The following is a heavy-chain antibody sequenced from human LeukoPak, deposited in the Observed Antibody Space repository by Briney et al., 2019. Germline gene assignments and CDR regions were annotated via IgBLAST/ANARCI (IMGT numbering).Heavy chain of an antibody. CDR3: ARDGYGMDV. CDR1: GDSVSSNSAA. V-gene: IGHV6-1*01. Sequence: SQTLSLTCAISGDSVSSNSAAWSWIRQSPSRGLEWLGRTYYRSKWSNDYAVSVKSRITINADTSRNQFSLHLNSVTPEDTAVYYCARDGYGMDVWGQTTTVTVSS. CDR2: TYYRSKWSN. J-gene: IGHJ6*02.